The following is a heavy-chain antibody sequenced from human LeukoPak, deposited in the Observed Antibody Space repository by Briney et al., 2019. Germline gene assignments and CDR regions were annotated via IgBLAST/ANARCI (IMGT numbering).Heavy chain of an antibody. V-gene: IGHV1-2*02. Sequence: ASVKVSCKPSGYTFTGYYLHWVRQAPGQGLEWMGWINPNTGATIYAEKFQGRATMTRDTSIDTAYMEMRSLRSDDTAVYYCARDRVGSGWPRPWYFEFWGQGTLITVSS. J-gene: IGHJ4*02. CDR1: GYTFTGYY. CDR3: ARDRVGSGWPRPWYFEF. D-gene: IGHD6-19*01. CDR2: INPNTGAT.